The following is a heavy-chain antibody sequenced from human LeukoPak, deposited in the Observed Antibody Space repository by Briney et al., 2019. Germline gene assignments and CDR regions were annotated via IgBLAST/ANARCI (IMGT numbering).Heavy chain of an antibody. Sequence: GGSLRLSCAASGFTFSSYAMSWVRQAPGKGLEWFSAINGSGGSTYYADSVKGRFTISRDNSKNTLYLQMNSLRAEDTAVYYCAKYYGGNSDYWGQGTLVTVSS. D-gene: IGHD4-23*01. J-gene: IGHJ4*02. V-gene: IGHV3-23*01. CDR2: INGSGGST. CDR1: GFTFSSYA. CDR3: AKYYGGNSDY.